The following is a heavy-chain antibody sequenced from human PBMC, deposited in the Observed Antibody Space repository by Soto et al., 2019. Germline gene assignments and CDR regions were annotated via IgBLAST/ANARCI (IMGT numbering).Heavy chain of an antibody. J-gene: IGHJ4*02. CDR1: GGSFSGYY. Sequence: SETLSLTCAVYGGSFSGYYWSWIRQPPGKGLEWIGEINHSGSTNYNPSLKSRVTISVDTSKNQFSLYLQMNSLRAEDTAVYYCARDPRSSRWYTFXYWDQGALVTVSS. D-gene: IGHD6-13*01. CDR2: INHSGST. V-gene: IGHV4-34*01. CDR3: ARDPRSSRWYTFXY.